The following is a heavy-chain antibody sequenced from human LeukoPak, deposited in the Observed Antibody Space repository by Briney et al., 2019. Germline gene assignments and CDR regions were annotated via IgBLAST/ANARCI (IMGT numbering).Heavy chain of an antibody. CDR3: AKGQAGRIYYYGMDV. CDR2: ISYDGSNK. Sequence: GGSLRLSCAASGFTFSSYGMHWVRQAPGKGLEWVAVISYDGSNKYYADSVKGRFTISRDNSKNTLYLQMNSLRAEDTAVYYCAKGQAGRIYYYGMDVWGQGTTVTVSS. J-gene: IGHJ6*02. V-gene: IGHV3-30*18. CDR1: GFTFSSYG. D-gene: IGHD6-19*01.